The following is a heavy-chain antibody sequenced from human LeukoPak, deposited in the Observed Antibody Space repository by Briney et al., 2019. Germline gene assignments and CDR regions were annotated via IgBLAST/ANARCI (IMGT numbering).Heavy chain of an antibody. CDR2: ISGSGGST. CDR1: EFTFSTYA. D-gene: IGHD3-10*01. CDR3: AKAFSYGSGSFYATFDC. Sequence: GGSLRLSCAASEFTFSTYAMSWVRQAPGKGLEWVSAISGSGGSTYYADSVEGRFTISRDNSKNTLYLQMNSPRTDDTAVYYCAKAFSYGSGSFYATFDCWGQGTLVTVSS. V-gene: IGHV3-23*01. J-gene: IGHJ4*02.